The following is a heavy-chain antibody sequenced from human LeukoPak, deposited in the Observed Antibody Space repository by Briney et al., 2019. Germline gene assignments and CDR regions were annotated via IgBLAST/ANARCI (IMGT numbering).Heavy chain of an antibody. V-gene: IGHV3-23*01. CDR3: AKEVANHQYCSCTSCPQNWFDP. CDR1: GFTFSSYG. J-gene: IGHJ5*02. Sequence: GGSLRLSCAASGFTFSSYGMSWVRQAPGKGLEWVSAISGSGGSTYYADSVKGRFTISRDNSKNTLYLQMNSLRAEDTAVYYCAKEVANHQYCSCTSCPQNWFDPWGQGTLVTVSS. D-gene: IGHD2-2*01. CDR2: ISGSGGST.